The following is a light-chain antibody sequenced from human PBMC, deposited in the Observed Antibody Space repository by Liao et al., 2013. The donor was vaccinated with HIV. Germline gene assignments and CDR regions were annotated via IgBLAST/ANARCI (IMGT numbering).Light chain of an antibody. J-gene: IGLJ3*02. Sequence: YDLTQPPSMSVSPGQTASVTCSGDTLGDKYASWYQQRPGQSPVLVIYENTKRPSGIPERFSGSNSGNTATLTISGTQAMDEADYYCQAWDSSSWVFGGGTTLTVL. CDR2: ENT. CDR1: TLGDKY. V-gene: IGLV3-1*01. CDR3: QAWDSSSWV.